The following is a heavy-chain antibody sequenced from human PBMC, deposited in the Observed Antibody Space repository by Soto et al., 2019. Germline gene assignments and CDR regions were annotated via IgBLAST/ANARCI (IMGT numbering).Heavy chain of an antibody. V-gene: IGHV3-30*18. CDR2: VLYDGSER. CDR3: AKEGVLSGWTYGDW. CDR1: GFIFSNYG. Sequence: QVQLVESGGGVVQPGTSLRLSCAASGFIFSNYGMHWVRQAPGKGLEWVGVVLYDGSERHYGDSVKGRFTISRDNAKNMLYLQMNSLRVEDTAVYYCAKEGVLSGWTYGDWWGQGTLVSVSS. D-gene: IGHD6-19*01. J-gene: IGHJ4*02.